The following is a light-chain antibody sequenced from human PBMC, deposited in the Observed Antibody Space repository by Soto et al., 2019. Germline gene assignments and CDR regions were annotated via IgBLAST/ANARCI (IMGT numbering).Light chain of an antibody. CDR3: QQYGSSCPT. V-gene: IGKV3-20*01. CDR2: GAS. CDR1: QTIRNNY. Sequence: EIVLTQSPGTLSLSPGDRATLSCRASQTIRNNYLAWYQQKPGQAPRLLIYGASSRATGIPDRFSGSGSGTDFTLTISRLEPEDFAVYHCQQYGSSCPTFGGGTKVEIK. J-gene: IGKJ4*01.